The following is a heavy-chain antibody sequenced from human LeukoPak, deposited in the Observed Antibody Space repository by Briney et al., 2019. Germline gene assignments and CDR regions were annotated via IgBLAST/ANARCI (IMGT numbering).Heavy chain of an antibody. CDR1: GFTFSSYA. CDR2: ISGSGGST. D-gene: IGHD3-3*01. V-gene: IGHV3-23*01. CDR3: AKRGYTIFGVVTIDAFDI. J-gene: IGHJ3*02. Sequence: GGSLRLSCAASGFTFSSYAMSWVRQAPGKGLEWVSAISGSGGSTYYADSVKGRFTISRDNSKNTLYLQMNSLRAEDTAVYYCAKRGYTIFGVVTIDAFDIWGQGTMATVSS.